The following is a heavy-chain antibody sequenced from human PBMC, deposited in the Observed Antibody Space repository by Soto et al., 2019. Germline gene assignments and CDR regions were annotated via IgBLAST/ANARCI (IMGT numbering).Heavy chain of an antibody. Sequence: ASVKVSCKASGYTFTSYDINWVRQATGQGLEWMGWMNPNSGNTGYAQKFQGRVTMTRNTSISTAYMELSSLRSEDTAVYYCARASQYYDFWSGYYVCWFDSWGQGTLVTVSS. CDR1: GYTFTSYD. CDR3: ARASQYYDFWSGYYVCWFDS. CDR2: MNPNSGNT. V-gene: IGHV1-8*01. D-gene: IGHD3-3*01. J-gene: IGHJ5*02.